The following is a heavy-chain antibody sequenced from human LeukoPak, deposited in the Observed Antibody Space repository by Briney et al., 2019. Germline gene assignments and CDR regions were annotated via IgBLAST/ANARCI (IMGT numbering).Heavy chain of an antibody. D-gene: IGHD6-13*01. Sequence: TGGSVTLPCAASGFTFSSYWMSWVRHAPRKGLEWVANIKKDGSENYSVDTGRGNFSISRDNSKNSLYLQMNSLGAEDTAVYYCAREGIGKKYGYFDNWGQGRLVTVSS. V-gene: IGHV3-7*01. CDR2: IKKDGSEN. J-gene: IGHJ4*02. CDR1: GFTFSSYW. CDR3: AREGIGKKYGYFDN.